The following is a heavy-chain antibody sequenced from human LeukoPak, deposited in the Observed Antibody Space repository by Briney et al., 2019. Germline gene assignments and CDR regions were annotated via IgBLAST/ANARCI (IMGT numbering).Heavy chain of an antibody. CDR1: GFTFSSYG. D-gene: IGHD6-13*01. Sequence: PGRSLRLSCAASGFTFSSYGMHWVRQAPGKGLEWVAVISYDGSNKYYADSVKGRFTISRDNSKNTLYLQMNSLRAEDTAVYYCAKDFRPYSSSWSGSFDYWGQGTLVTVSS. J-gene: IGHJ4*02. CDR3: AKDFRPYSSSWSGSFDY. CDR2: ISYDGSNK. V-gene: IGHV3-30*18.